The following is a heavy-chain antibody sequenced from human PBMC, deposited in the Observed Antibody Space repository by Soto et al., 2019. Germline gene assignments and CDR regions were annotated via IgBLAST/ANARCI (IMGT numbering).Heavy chain of an antibody. Sequence: DVQLVESGGGLAKPGGSLRLSCAGSGFIFSNAWMNWVRQVPGKGLEWVGRIKSKYNGGIVDYAAPVEGSFTVSRDDSKNTVYLQMNSLETEDTAVYYCTTGLWSPPFDPWGRGTLVTVSS. D-gene: IGHD3-16*01. CDR1: GFIFSNAW. J-gene: IGHJ5*02. CDR2: IKSKYNGGIV. CDR3: TTGLWSPPFDP. V-gene: IGHV3-15*07.